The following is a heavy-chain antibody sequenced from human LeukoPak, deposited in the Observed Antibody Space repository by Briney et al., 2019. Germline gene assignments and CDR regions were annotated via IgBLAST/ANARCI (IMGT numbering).Heavy chain of an antibody. D-gene: IGHD2-15*01. Sequence: GGSLRLSCAASGFTFSSYGMHWVRQAPGKGLEWVAVIWYDGSNKYYADSVKGRFTISRDNSKNTLYLQMNSLRAEDTAVYYCAEETRSIVVVVAAALDYWGQGTLVTVSS. CDR3: AEETRSIVVVVAAALDY. CDR1: GFTFSSYG. J-gene: IGHJ4*02. V-gene: IGHV3-33*06. CDR2: IWYDGSNK.